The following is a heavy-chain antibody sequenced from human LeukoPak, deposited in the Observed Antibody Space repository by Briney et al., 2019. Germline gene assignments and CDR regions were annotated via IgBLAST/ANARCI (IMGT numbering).Heavy chain of an antibody. CDR1: GFTFSSYG. CDR2: IWYDGSNK. D-gene: IGHD3-3*01. CDR3: ARVGDYDFWSGYYRAVTFDY. J-gene: IGHJ4*02. Sequence: PGRSLRLSCAASGFTFSSYGMHWVRQAPGKGLEWVAVIWYDGSNKYYADSVKGRFTISRDNSKNTLYLQMNSLRAEDTAVYYCARVGDYDFWSGYYRAVTFDYWGQGTLVTVSS. V-gene: IGHV3-33*01.